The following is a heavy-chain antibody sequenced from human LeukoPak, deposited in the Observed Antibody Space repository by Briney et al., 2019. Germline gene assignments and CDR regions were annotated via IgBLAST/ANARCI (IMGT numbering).Heavy chain of an antibody. Sequence: SETLSLTCTVSGGSVSSATYYWNWIRQPPGKGLEWIGYIYYSGSTNYHPSLNSRFTISVDTSKNQFSLNPSSVTAADTAVDYCAKAGYCSGGSCYYNNWFDPWGQGTLVTVSS. CDR1: GGSVSSATYY. V-gene: IGHV4-61*01. CDR3: AKAGYCSGGSCYYNNWFDP. CDR2: IYYSGST. J-gene: IGHJ5*02. D-gene: IGHD2-15*01.